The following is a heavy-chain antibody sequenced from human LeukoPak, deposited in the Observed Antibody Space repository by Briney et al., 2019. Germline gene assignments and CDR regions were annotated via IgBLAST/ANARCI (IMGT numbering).Heavy chain of an antibody. Sequence: PGRSLRLSCAASGFTSSSYGMHWVRQAPGKGLEWVAVIWYDGSNKYYAASVKGRFTISRDNSKNTLYLQMNSLRAEDTAVYYCARDYVAVADYWGQGTLVTVSS. V-gene: IGHV3-33*01. CDR1: GFTSSSYG. CDR2: IWYDGSNK. CDR3: ARDYVAVADY. J-gene: IGHJ4*02. D-gene: IGHD6-19*01.